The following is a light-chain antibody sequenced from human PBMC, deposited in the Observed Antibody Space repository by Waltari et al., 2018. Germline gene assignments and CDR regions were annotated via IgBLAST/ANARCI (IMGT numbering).Light chain of an antibody. J-gene: IGKJ4*01. CDR2: AAS. CDR3: QQSYSTPRT. V-gene: IGKV1-39*01. CDR1: QSISSY. Sequence: DIQMTQSPSSLSASVGDRVTITCRASQSISSYLNWYQQKPGKAPKLLIYAASCLQSGVPSRFSGSGSGTEFTLTISSLQPEDFATYYCQQSYSTPRTFGGGTKVEVK.